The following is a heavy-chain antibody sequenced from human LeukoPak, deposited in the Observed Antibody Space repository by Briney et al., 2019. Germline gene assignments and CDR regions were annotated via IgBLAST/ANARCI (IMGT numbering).Heavy chain of an antibody. J-gene: IGHJ5*02. CDR1: GYTFTGYY. V-gene: IGHV1-2*02. Sequence: ASVKVSCKASGYTFTGYYMHWVRQAPGQGLEWMGWINPNSGGTNYAQKFQGRVTMTRDTSIGTAYMELSRLRSDDTAVYYCARVMSDITMTVRRWFDPWGQGTLVTVSS. CDR2: INPNSGGT. CDR3: ARVMSDITMTVRRWFDP. D-gene: IGHD3-22*01.